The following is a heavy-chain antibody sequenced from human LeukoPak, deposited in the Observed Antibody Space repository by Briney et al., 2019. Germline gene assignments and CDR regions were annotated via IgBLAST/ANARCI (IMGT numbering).Heavy chain of an antibody. CDR3: ASAIIDGNYGMDV. Sequence: TGGSLRLSCAASGFTFSSYGMHWVRQAPGKGLEWVAVIWYDGSNKYYADSVKGRFTISRDNSKNTLYLQMNSLRAEDTAVYYCASAIIDGNYGMDVWGQGTTVTVSS. V-gene: IGHV3-33*01. D-gene: IGHD3-3*01. J-gene: IGHJ6*02. CDR2: IWYDGSNK. CDR1: GFTFSSYG.